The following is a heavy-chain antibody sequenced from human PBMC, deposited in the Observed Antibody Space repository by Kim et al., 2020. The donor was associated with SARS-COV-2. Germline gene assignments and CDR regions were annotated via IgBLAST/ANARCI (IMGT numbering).Heavy chain of an antibody. D-gene: IGHD2-8*01. CDR2: IYYSGST. J-gene: IGHJ5*02. CDR1: GGSISSYY. CDR3: ARGRDRMVFNWFDP. Sequence: SETLSLTCTVSGGSISSYYWSWIRQPPGKGLEWIGYIYYSGSTNYNPSLKSRVTISVDTSKNQFSLKLSSVTAADTAVYYCARGRDRMVFNWFDPWGQGTLVTVSS. V-gene: IGHV4-59*01.